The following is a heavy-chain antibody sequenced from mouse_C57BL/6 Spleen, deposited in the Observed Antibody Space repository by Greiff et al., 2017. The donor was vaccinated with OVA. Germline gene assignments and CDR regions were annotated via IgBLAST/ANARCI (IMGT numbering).Heavy chain of an antibody. CDR2: ISYDGSN. V-gene: IGHV3-6*01. CDR3: ARDRDYYGSSYGAY. D-gene: IGHD1-1*01. Sequence: VQLQQSGPGLVKPSQSLSLTCSVTGYSITSGYYWNWIRQFPGNKLEWMGYISYDGSNNYNPSLKNRISITRDTSKNQFFLKLNSVTTEDTATYYCARDRDYYGSSYGAYWGQGTLVTVSA. CDR1: GYSITSGYY. J-gene: IGHJ3*01.